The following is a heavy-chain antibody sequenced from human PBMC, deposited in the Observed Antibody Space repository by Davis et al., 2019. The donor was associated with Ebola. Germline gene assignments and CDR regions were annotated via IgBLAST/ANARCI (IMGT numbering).Heavy chain of an antibody. Sequence: MPGGSLRLSCTVSGGSIRTHYWSWIRQSPGKGLEWIGYGYYGGRTGYNPSLKSRAIISVDTSKNHFSLNLSSVTAADTAIYYCARSVFYDSTGYYVHWYYDLWGRGTLVTVSS. V-gene: IGHV4-59*11. CDR1: GGSIRTHY. CDR3: ARSVFYDSTGYYVHWYYDL. CDR2: GYYGGRT. D-gene: IGHD3-22*01. J-gene: IGHJ2*01.